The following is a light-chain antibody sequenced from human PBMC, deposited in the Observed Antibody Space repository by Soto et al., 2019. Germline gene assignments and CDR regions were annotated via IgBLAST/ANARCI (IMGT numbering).Light chain of an antibody. CDR3: SSYGGNNNYVI. CDR1: SSDIGAYNY. Sequence: QSVLTQPPSASGSPGQSVTISCSGTSSDIGAYNYVSWYQQHPGKAPKLLISEVTKRPSGVPDRFSGSKSGNTASLTASGLQGDDEADYYCSSYGGNNNYVIFGGGTKLTVL. CDR2: EVT. V-gene: IGLV2-8*01. J-gene: IGLJ2*01.